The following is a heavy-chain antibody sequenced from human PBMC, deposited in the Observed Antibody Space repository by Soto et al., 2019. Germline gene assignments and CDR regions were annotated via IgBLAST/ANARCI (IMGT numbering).Heavy chain of an antibody. J-gene: IGHJ2*01. CDR2: VYHSEKT. Sequence: QVQLQESGPGLVKPSETLSLTCTVSGDYVTSHYWSWIRQPPGKGLEWIGYVYHSEKTDSSPSLKSRVTISVDTSKNQISLLLTSVTAADTAIYYCARPKGVAPAVWYFDLWGRGTLVTVSS. D-gene: IGHD2-8*01. CDR1: GDYVTSHY. CDR3: ARPKGVAPAVWYFDL. V-gene: IGHV4-59*08.